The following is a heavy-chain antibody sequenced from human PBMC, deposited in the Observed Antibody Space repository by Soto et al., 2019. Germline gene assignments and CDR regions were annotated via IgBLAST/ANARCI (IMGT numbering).Heavy chain of an antibody. CDR2: IKQDGSER. CDR1: GLTFSNYW. V-gene: IGHV3-7*04. D-gene: IGHD3-16*01. J-gene: IGHJ4*01. Sequence: EVQLVESGGGLVQPGGSLRLSCVASGLTFSNYWMSWVRQAPGKGLEWVANIKQDGSERYYVDSVKGRFSISRDNAKSPLYLQMNSLRAEVTAVYCCARDWGYWGQGIRVAVSS. CDR3: ARDWGY.